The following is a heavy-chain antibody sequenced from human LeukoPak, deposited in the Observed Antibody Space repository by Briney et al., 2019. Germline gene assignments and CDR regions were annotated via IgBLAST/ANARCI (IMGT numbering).Heavy chain of an antibody. J-gene: IGHJ6*03. CDR2: INHSGST. D-gene: IGHD2-2*01. V-gene: IGHV4-34*01. CDR1: GFTFSSYW. Sequence: PGGSLRLSCAASGFTFSSYWMRWVRQAPGKGLEWIGEINHSGSTNYNPSLKSRVTISVDTSKNQFSLKLSSVTAADTAVYYCARGLVGPQDLPAAMTLYYYYYMNVWGKGTTVTVSS. CDR3: ARGLVGPQDLPAAMTLYYYYYMNV.